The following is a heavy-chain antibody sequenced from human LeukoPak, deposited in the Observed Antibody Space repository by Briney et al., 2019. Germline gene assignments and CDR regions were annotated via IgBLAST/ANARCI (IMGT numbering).Heavy chain of an antibody. CDR3: ARQSYVWGSYRPLGFDY. CDR2: IYYSGST. V-gene: IGHV4-59*08. CDR1: GGSISSFY. J-gene: IGHJ4*02. Sequence: PSETLSLTCTVSGGSISSFYWSWIRQPPGKGLEWIGYIYYSGSTNYNPSLKSRVTISVDTSKNQFSLKLSSVTAADTAVYYCARQSYVWGSYRPLGFDYWGQGTLVTVSS. D-gene: IGHD3-16*02.